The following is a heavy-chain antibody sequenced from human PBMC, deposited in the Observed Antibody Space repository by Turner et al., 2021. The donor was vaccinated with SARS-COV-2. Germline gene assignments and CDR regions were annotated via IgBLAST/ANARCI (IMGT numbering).Heavy chain of an antibody. J-gene: IGHJ6*02. CDR2: IKQDESEK. Sequence: EVQLVESGGGLVQHGGSLRLPGAAYGFTFSGYGMSWVRQAPGKGLEWVANIKQDESEKYYVDSVKGRFTISRDNAKNSLYLQMNSLRAEDTAVYYCARDHGYRAQVGYYGMGVWGQGTTVTVSS. CDR1: GFTFSGYG. V-gene: IGHV3-7*01. CDR3: ARDHGYRAQVGYYGMGV. D-gene: IGHD1-1*01.